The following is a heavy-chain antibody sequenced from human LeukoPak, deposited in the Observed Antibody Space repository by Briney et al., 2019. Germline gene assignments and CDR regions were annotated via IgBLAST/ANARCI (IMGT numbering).Heavy chain of an antibody. D-gene: IGHD6-19*01. J-gene: IGHJ4*02. CDR1: GFTFSSYA. Sequence: GGSLRLSCAASGFTFSSYAMHWVRQAPGKALERVAVISYDGSNKYYADSVKRRFTLSRDNSKNTLYLKMNSMRAEDTDVYYCAKDAHSSGWYGFRRSYYFDYWGQGTLVTVSS. CDR3: AKDAHSSGWYGFRRSYYFDY. CDR2: ISYDGSNK. V-gene: IGHV3-30-3*01.